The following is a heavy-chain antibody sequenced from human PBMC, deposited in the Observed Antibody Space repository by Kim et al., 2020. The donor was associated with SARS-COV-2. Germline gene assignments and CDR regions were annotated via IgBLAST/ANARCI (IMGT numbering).Heavy chain of an antibody. D-gene: IGHD6-13*01. CDR2: ISSNGVST. CDR1: GFSFSSYA. Sequence: GGSLRLSCAASGFSFSSYAMHWVRQAPGKGLEHVSAISSNGVSTYYANSVKGRFTISRDNSKNTVYLQMGSLRAEDMAVYYCVRGRAGQLVRYFDYRGQGTLVTVSS. J-gene: IGHJ4*02. V-gene: IGHV3-64*01. CDR3: VRGRAGQLVRYFDY.